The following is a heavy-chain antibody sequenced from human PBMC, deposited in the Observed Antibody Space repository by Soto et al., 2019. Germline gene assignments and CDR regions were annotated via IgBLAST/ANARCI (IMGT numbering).Heavy chain of an antibody. CDR1: GFTFSSYD. D-gene: IGHD1-7*01. V-gene: IGHV3-64*01. J-gene: IGHJ4*02. Sequence: EVQLAESGGGMVQPGGSLRLSCVASGFTFSSYDMHWVRQAPGKGLEYVSSISSNGGTTYYGNSVKGRFTISRDNSKNTLYLQRGSLRAEDMAVYYCVRRVSGNYHYWGQGTLVTVSS. CDR3: VRRVSGNYHY. CDR2: ISSNGGTT.